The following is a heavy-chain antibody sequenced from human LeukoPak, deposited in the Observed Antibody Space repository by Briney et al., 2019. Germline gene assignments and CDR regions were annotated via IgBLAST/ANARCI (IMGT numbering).Heavy chain of an antibody. V-gene: IGHV3-21*01. Sequence: GGSLRLSCAASGFTFSSYTMNWVRQAPGKGLEWVSSISSNSSNIYYAYSVKGRFTISRDNAKNSLYLQMTSLRAEDTDVYYCARVMPSRYWGQGTLVTVSS. CDR3: ARVMPSRY. D-gene: IGHD2-2*01. J-gene: IGHJ4*02. CDR2: ISSNSSNI. CDR1: GFTFSSYT.